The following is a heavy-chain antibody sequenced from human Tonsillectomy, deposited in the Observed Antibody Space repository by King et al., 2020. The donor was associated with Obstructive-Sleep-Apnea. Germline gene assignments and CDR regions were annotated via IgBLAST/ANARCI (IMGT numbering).Heavy chain of an antibody. V-gene: IGHV4-59*01. CDR2: IYYSGST. J-gene: IGHJ4*02. CDR3: AGIPGTSSGSYLGFDY. CDR1: GGSISSYY. Sequence: VQLQESGPGLVKPSETLSLTCTVSGGSISSYYWSWIRQPPGKGLEWIGYIYYSGSTNYNPSLKSQVTISVDTSKNKFSLKLSSVTASDTAVYYCAGIPGTSSGSYLGFDYWGQGTLVTVSS. D-gene: IGHD3-10*01.